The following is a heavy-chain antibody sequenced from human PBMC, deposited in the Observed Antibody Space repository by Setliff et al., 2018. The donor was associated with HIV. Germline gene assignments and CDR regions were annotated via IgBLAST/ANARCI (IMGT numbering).Heavy chain of an antibody. D-gene: IGHD2-8*02. Sequence: GASVKVSCKASGYTFTTPAISWVRQAPGQELQWMGWSHTYNGNVNYARKFRGRVTMTTDASTNTAFMELSNLRSDDTAIYYCAREFSWSAFYFDSWGQGTQVTVSS. CDR2: SHTYNGNV. CDR3: AREFSWSAFYFDS. V-gene: IGHV1-18*01. CDR1: GYTFTTPA. J-gene: IGHJ4*02.